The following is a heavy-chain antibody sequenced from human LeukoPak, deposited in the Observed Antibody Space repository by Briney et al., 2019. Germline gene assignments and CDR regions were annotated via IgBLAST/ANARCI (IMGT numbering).Heavy chain of an antibody. Sequence: ASVKVSRKASGYTITNNYMHWVRQAPGQGLEWMGVINPSGTGTSYAQKLQGRVTMTTDTSTSTAYMELRSLRSDDTAVYYCARFAGYYGSGKDLDYYYYYYMDVWGKGTTVTISS. J-gene: IGHJ6*03. CDR2: INPSGTGT. CDR3: ARFAGYYGSGKDLDYYYYYYMDV. V-gene: IGHV1-46*01. D-gene: IGHD3-10*01. CDR1: GYTITNNY.